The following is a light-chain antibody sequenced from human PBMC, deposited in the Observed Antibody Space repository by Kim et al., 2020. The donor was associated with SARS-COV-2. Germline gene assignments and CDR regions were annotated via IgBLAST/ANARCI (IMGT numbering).Light chain of an antibody. Sequence: SVSPGERATLSCRASQGVSSNLAWYQQKPGQAPRLLIYGASTRATGIPARFSGSGSGTEFTLTISSLQSEDFVVYYCQQYNNWWTFGQGTKVDIK. CDR1: QGVSSN. CDR3: QQYNNWWT. V-gene: IGKV3-15*01. CDR2: GAS. J-gene: IGKJ1*01.